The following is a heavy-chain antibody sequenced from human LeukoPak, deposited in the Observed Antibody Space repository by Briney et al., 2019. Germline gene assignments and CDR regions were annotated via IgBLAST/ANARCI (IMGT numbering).Heavy chain of an antibody. V-gene: IGHV3-21*01. D-gene: IGHD6-19*01. Sequence: GGSLRPSCAASGFTFSSYSMNWVRQAPGKGLEWVSSISSSSSYIYYADSVKGRFTISRDNAKNSLYLQMNSLRAEDTAVYYCAREGYSSGWQYFDYWGQGTLVTVSS. CDR1: GFTFSSYS. J-gene: IGHJ4*02. CDR3: AREGYSSGWQYFDY. CDR2: ISSSSSYI.